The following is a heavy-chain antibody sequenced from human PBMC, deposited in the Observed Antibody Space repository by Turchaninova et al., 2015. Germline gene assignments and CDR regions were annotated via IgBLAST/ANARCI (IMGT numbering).Heavy chain of an antibody. CDR1: GSIFSNAG. Sequence: EVQLVESGGGLVKPGGSLGLTCVASGSIFSNAGKSGVRQGPGKGLEWVGRSKSKTDGGTTDYAAPVKGRFTISRDDSKNTLYLQMNSLKTEDTAVYYCTTGQPVVVAATLFDYWGQGTLVTVSS. V-gene: IGHV3-15*01. D-gene: IGHD2-15*01. J-gene: IGHJ4*02. CDR3: TTGQPVVVAATLFDY. CDR2: SKSKTDGGTT.